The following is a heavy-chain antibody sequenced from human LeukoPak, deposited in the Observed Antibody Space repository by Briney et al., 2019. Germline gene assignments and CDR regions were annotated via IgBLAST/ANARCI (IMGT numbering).Heavy chain of an antibody. V-gene: IGHV3-21*01. D-gene: IGHD3-9*01. J-gene: IGHJ6*02. Sequence: GGSLRLSCAASGSTFSSYSMNWVRQAPGKGLEWVSSISSSSSYIYYADSVKGRFTISRDNAKNSLYLQMNSLRAEDTAVYYCARTGYGLNGMDVWGQGTTVTVSS. CDR2: ISSSSSYI. CDR1: GSTFSSYS. CDR3: ARTGYGLNGMDV.